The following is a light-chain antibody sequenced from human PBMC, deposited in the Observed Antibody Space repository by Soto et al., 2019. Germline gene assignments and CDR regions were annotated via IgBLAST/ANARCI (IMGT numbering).Light chain of an antibody. J-gene: IGKJ1*01. Sequence: DIQMTQSPSSLSTSVGDRVTITCRASQGISNYLAWYQQKPGKVPKLLIYAASTLPSGVPSRFSGSGSGTDFTLTIISLQPEDVATYYCQKYNSAPWTFGQGTKVEIK. CDR3: QKYNSAPWT. CDR2: AAS. CDR1: QGISNY. V-gene: IGKV1-27*01.